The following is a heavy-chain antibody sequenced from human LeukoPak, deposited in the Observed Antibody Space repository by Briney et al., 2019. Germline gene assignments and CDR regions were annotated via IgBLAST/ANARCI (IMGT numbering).Heavy chain of an antibody. Sequence: PSETLSLTCIVSGGSISSYYWSWIRQPPGKRLEWIGYIYYSGSTNYNPSLKSRLTISVDTSKNQFSLKLSSVTAADTAVYYCARIRPPDYYYYFYRDVWGKGTTVSVSS. CDR3: ARIRPPDYYYYFYRDV. V-gene: IGHV4-59*01. J-gene: IGHJ6*03. CDR1: GGSISSYY. CDR2: IYYSGST.